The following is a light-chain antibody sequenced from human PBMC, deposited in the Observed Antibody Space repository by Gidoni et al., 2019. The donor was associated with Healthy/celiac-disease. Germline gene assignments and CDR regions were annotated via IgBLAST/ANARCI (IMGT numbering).Light chain of an antibody. V-gene: IGLV1-40*01. CDR3: QSFDSGLSGPVV. CDR1: SSNIGAGYD. CDR2: GNN. J-gene: IGLJ2*01. Sequence: QSVLTQPPSVSGAPGQRVTISCTGSSSNIGAGYDVHWYQQLPGSAPKLLIVGNNNRPSGVPDRCSSSKSGASASLAITGLQAEDEADYYCQSFDSGLSGPVVFGGGTKLTVL.